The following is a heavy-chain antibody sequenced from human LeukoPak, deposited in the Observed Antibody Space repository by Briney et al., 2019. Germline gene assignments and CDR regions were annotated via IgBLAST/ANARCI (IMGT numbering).Heavy chain of an antibody. CDR3: ARTKLERSFDY. V-gene: IGHV4-59*12. J-gene: IGHJ4*02. CDR2: IYYSGST. D-gene: IGHD1-1*01. Sequence: SETLSLTCTVSGGSISSYYWSWIRQPPGKGLEWIGYIYYSGSTNYNPSLKSRVTISVDRSKNQFSLKLSSVTAADTAVYYCARTKLERSFDYWGQGTLVTVSS. CDR1: GGSISSYY.